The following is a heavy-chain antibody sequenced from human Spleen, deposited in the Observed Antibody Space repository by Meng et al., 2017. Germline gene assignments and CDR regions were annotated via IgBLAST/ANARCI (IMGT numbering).Heavy chain of an antibody. Sequence: GGSLRLSCRTSGFTFTGYGMGWVRQAPGKGLEWVSVIYSGGDTYYANSVKGRFTVSRDNSQNTLYLQMNNLRAEDTAIYHCLIDHDRSAYSFELWGQGTVVTVSS. J-gene: IGHJ4*02. V-gene: IGHV3-53*01. CDR1: GFTFTGYG. CDR2: IYSGGDT. CDR3: LIDHDRSAYSFEL. D-gene: IGHD3-22*01.